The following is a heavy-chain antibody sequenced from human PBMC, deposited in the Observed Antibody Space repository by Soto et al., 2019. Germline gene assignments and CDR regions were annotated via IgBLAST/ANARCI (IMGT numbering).Heavy chain of an antibody. Sequence: QVQLQESGPGLVKPSGTLSLTCAVSGGSISSSNWWSWVRQPPGKGLEWIGEIYHSGSTNYNPSLKSRVTISVDKSKNQFSLKLSSVTAADTAVYYCARSLRRYCSGGSCLRWFDPWGQGTLVTVSS. CDR2: IYHSGST. J-gene: IGHJ5*02. V-gene: IGHV4-4*02. CDR3: ARSLRRYCSGGSCLRWFDP. CDR1: GGSISSSNW. D-gene: IGHD2-15*01.